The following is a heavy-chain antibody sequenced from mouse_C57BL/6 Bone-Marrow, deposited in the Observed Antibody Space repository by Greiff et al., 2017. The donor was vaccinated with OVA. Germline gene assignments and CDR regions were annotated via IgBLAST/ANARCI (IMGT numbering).Heavy chain of an antibody. CDR2: IWSGGST. Sequence: VKLMESGPGLVQPSQSLSITCTVSGFTLTSYGVHWVRQSPGKGLEWLGEIWSGGSTDYNAAFISSMSISKDNSKSQVFFKMNRLQADYTDIYFCARNYDSYYLYYAMDYWGQGASVTVSS. CDR1: GFTLTSYG. CDR3: ARNYDSYYLYYAMDY. V-gene: IGHV2-2*01. D-gene: IGHD2-3*01. J-gene: IGHJ4*01.